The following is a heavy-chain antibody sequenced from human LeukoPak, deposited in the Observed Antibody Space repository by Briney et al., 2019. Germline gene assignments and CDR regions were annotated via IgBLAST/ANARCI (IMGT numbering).Heavy chain of an antibody. CDR3: AREVVGATNFDY. CDR2: IIPIFGTA. V-gene: IGHV1-69*01. Sequence: SVKVSCKASGGTFSSYAISWVRQAPGQGLEWMGGIIPIFGTANYAQKFQGRVTITADESASTAYMELSSLRSEDTAVYYCAREVVGATNFDYWGQGTLVTVSS. J-gene: IGHJ4*02. CDR1: GGTFSSYA. D-gene: IGHD1-26*01.